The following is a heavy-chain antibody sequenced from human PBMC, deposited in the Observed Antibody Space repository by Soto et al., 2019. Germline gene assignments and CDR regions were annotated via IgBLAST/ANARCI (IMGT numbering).Heavy chain of an antibody. CDR1: GDSVTSNY. CDR3: ARDGDYGGQQY. V-gene: IGHV4-59*02. CDR2: VYNIGST. Sequence: SETLSLTCSVSGDSVTSNYWSWIRQTPGKGLEWIGYVYNIGSTNYNPSLRSRVTIAADTSKNQISLRLRSVTAADTAVYYCARDGDYGGQQYWGQGTLVTVS. D-gene: IGHD3-16*01. J-gene: IGHJ4*02.